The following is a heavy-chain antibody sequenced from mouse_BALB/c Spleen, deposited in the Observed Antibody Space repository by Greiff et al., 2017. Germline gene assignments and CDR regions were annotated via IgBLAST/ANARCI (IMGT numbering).Heavy chain of an antibody. CDR3: AQGAHYDGYLCAY. D-gene: IGHD2-3*01. CDR1: GFTFSSYA. CDR2: ISSGGST. J-gene: IGHJ3*01. V-gene: IGHV5-6-5*01. Sequence: EVMLVESGGGLVKPGGSLKLSCAASGFTFSSYAMSWVRQTPEKRLEWVASISSGGSTYYPDSVKGRFTISRDNARNILYLQMSSLRSEDTAMYYCAQGAHYDGYLCAYWGQGTLGSVSA.